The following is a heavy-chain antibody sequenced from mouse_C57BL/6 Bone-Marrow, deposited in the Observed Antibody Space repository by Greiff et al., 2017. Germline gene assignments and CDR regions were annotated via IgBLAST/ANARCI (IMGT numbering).Heavy chain of an antibody. CDR1: GFTFSSYA. V-gene: IGHV5-9-1*02. CDR3: TRIAGYSNYVFGYAMDY. J-gene: IGHJ4*01. Sequence: EVQGVESGEGLVKPGGSLKLSCAASGFTFSSYAMSWVRQTPEKRLEWVAYISSGGDYIYYADTVKGRFTISRDNARNTLYLQMSSLKSEDTAIYYCTRIAGYSNYVFGYAMDYWGQGTSVTVSS. D-gene: IGHD2-5*01. CDR2: ISSGGDYI.